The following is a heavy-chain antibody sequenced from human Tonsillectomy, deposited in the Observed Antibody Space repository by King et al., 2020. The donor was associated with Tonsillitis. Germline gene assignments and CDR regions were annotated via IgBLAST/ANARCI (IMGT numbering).Heavy chain of an antibody. V-gene: IGHV3-30*18. Sequence: VQLVESGGGVVQPGRSLRLSCAASGFTFSSYGMHWVRQAPGKGLEWVAVISYDGSNKYYADSVKGRFTISRNNSKNTLYLQMNSLRAEDTAVYYCAKDLGAAGIPHCFDPWGQGPLVTVSS. CDR3: AKDLGAAGIPHCFDP. CDR1: GFTFSSYG. D-gene: IGHD6-13*01. CDR2: ISYDGSNK. J-gene: IGHJ5*02.